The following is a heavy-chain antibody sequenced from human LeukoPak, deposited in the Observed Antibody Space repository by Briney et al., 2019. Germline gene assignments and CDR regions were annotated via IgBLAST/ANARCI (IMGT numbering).Heavy chain of an antibody. CDR1: GYTFTSYG. D-gene: IGHD3-22*01. CDR3: ARIFTRYYDSSGYSADAFDI. J-gene: IGHJ3*02. Sequence: GASVKVSCKASGYTFTSYGISWVRQAPGQGLEWMGWISAYNGNTNYAQKFQGRVTMTRDMSISTAYMELSRLRSDDTAVYYCARIFTRYYDSSGYSADAFDIWGQGTMVTVSS. V-gene: IGHV1-18*01. CDR2: ISAYNGNT.